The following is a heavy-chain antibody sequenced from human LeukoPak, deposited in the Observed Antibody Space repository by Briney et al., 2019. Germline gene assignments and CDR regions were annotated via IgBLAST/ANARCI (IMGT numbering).Heavy chain of an antibody. CDR2: ISSGGSTI. Sequence: PGRSLRLSCAASGFTFSDYYMSWIRQAPGKGLEWVSYISSGGSTIYYADSVKGRFTTSRDNARNSLYLQMNSLRAEDTAVYYCAGYCSGGSCNAAGYWGQGTLVTVSS. D-gene: IGHD2-15*01. CDR1: GFTFSDYY. J-gene: IGHJ4*02. V-gene: IGHV3-11*01. CDR3: AGYCSGGSCNAAGY.